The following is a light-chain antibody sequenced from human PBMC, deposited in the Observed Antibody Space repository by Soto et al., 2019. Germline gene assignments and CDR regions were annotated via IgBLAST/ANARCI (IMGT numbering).Light chain of an antibody. J-gene: IGKJ2*02. CDR1: QSVGSH. Sequence: EIVMTQSPATLSASPGERATLSCRASQSVGSHLAWYHQTPGQSPSLLIYGPSTRATGIPARFSGSGSGTEFTLTISSLQSEDFTDYYCHQYNDWPPGTFGQGTTLEIK. V-gene: IGKV3-15*01. CDR2: GPS. CDR3: HQYNDWPPGT.